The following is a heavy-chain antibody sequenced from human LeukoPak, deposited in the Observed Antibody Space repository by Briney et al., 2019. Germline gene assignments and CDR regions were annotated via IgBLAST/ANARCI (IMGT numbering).Heavy chain of an antibody. CDR1: GGSISSSSYY. D-gene: IGHD6-13*01. Sequence: SETLSLTCTVSGGSISSSSYYWGRIRQPPGKGLEWIGSIYYSGSTYYNPSLKSRVTISVDTSKNQFSLKLSSVTAADTAVYYCASEPRYSSSYFFDPWGQGTLVTVSS. J-gene: IGHJ5*02. V-gene: IGHV4-39*01. CDR2: IYYSGST. CDR3: ASEPRYSSSYFFDP.